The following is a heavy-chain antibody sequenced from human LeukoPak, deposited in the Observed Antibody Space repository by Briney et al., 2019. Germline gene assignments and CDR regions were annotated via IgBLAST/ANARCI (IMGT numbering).Heavy chain of an antibody. J-gene: IGHJ4*02. D-gene: IGHD6-19*01. V-gene: IGHV3-7*03. CDR2: IKQDGSEK. CDR1: VFTFSSCW. Sequence: GGSLRLSCAASVFTFSSCWMSWVRQAPGKGLEWVANIKQDGSEKYYVGSVKGRFTISRDNAKNSLYLQMNSLRAEDTAVYYCARKFGSSGWYPYWGQGTLVTVSS. CDR3: ARKFGSSGWYPY.